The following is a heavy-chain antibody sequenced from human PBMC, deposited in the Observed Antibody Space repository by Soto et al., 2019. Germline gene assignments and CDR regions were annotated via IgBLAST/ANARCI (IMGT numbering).Heavy chain of an antibody. Sequence: GGSLRLSCAASGFTFSSYSMNWVRQAPGKGLEWVSYISSSSSTIYYADSVKGRFTISRDNAKNSLYLQMNSLRAEDTAVYYCAREGNHDYSTDLDDWGQGTLVTVSS. D-gene: IGHD4-4*01. J-gene: IGHJ4*02. CDR1: GFTFSSYS. CDR3: AREGNHDYSTDLDD. V-gene: IGHV3-48*01. CDR2: ISSSSSTI.